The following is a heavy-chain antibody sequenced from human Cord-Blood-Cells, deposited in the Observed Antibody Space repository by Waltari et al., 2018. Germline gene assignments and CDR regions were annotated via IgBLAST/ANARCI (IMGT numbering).Heavy chain of an antibody. Sequence: QVQLVQSGAEVKKPGASVKVSCKASGYTFTGYYMHWVRQAPGQGLEWMGGINPNRGGTNYAQKFQGWVTRTRDTSISTAYMELSRLRSDDTAVYYCARDRGTGGYDAFDIWGQGTMVTVSS. J-gene: IGHJ3*02. D-gene: IGHD3-10*01. V-gene: IGHV1-2*04. CDR3: ARDRGTGGYDAFDI. CDR2: INPNRGGT. CDR1: GYTFTGYY.